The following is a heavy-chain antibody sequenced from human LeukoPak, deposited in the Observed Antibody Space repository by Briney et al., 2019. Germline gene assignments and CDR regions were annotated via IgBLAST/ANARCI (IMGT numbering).Heavy chain of an antibody. Sequence: PGGSLRLSCAASGFTVSNYWMSSVRQSPGKGLEWVANIKQDGSEKYYVDSVKGQFTISRDNAKNSLYLQMNSLRAEDTAVYYCARGVDTTMAPADVWGKGTTVTVSS. CDR2: IKQDGSEK. D-gene: IGHD5-18*01. V-gene: IGHV3-7*01. CDR1: GFTVSNYW. J-gene: IGHJ6*04. CDR3: ARGVDTTMAPADV.